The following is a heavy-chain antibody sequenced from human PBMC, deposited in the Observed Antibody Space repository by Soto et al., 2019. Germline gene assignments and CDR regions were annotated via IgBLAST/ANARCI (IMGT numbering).Heavy chain of an antibody. CDR3: ARKPLRFLEKGWFDP. CDR1: GFTFSSYS. V-gene: IGHV3-48*02. CDR2: ISSSSTI. Sequence: GGSLRLSCAASGFTFSSYSMNWVRQAPGKGLEWVSYISSSSTIYYADSVKGRFTISRDNAKNSLYLQMNSLRDEDTAVYYCARKPLRFLEKGWFDPWGQGTLVTVSS. J-gene: IGHJ5*02. D-gene: IGHD3-3*01.